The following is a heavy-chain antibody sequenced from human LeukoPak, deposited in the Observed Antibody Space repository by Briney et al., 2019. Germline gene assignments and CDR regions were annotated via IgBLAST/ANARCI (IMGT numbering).Heavy chain of an antibody. D-gene: IGHD2-8*01. Sequence: SETLSLTCTVSGGSISSYYWSWIRQPPGKGLKWIGYIYYSGSTNCNPSLKSRVTISVDTSKNQFSLKLRSVTAADTAVYYCARYHCPNGVCYYFDYWGQGTLVTVSS. CDR3: ARYHCPNGVCYYFDY. CDR2: IYYSGST. CDR1: GGSISSYY. V-gene: IGHV4-59*01. J-gene: IGHJ4*02.